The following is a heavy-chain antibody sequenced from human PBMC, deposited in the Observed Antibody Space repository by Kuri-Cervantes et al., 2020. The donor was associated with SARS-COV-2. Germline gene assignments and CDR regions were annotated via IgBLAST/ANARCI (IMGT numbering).Heavy chain of an antibody. D-gene: IGHD3-10*01. J-gene: IGHJ5*02. Sequence: SETLSLTCAVYGGSFSGYYWSWIRQPPGKGLEWIGEINHSGSTNYNPSLKSRVTISVDTSKNQFSLKLSSVTAADTAVYYCARPLDYYGSGSYINWFDLWGQGTLVTVSS. CDR2: INHSGST. V-gene: IGHV4-34*01. CDR1: GGSFSGYY. CDR3: ARPLDYYGSGSYINWFDL.